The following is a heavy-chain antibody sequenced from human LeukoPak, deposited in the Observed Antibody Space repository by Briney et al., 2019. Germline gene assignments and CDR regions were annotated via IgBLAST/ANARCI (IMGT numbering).Heavy chain of an antibody. J-gene: IGHJ4*02. Sequence: PSETLSLTCAVYGGSFSGYYWSWIRQPPGKGLEWIGEINHSGSTSYNPSLKSRVTISVDTSKNQFSLKLGSVTAADTAVYYCAREAQYYYDSSGYYNPIDYWGQGTLVTVSS. V-gene: IGHV4-34*01. CDR2: INHSGST. CDR3: AREAQYYYDSSGYYNPIDY. CDR1: GGSFSGYY. D-gene: IGHD3-22*01.